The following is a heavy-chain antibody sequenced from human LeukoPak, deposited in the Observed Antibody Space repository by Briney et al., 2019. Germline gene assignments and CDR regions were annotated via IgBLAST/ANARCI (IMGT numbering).Heavy chain of an antibody. CDR3: ARWLQLPNAFDI. V-gene: IGHV4-59*01. J-gene: IGHJ3*02. D-gene: IGHD5-24*01. CDR2: IYYSGST. Sequence: SETLSLTCTVSGGSISSYYWSWIRQPPGKGLEWIGYIYYSGSTNYNPSLKSRVTISVDTSKNQFSLKLSSVTVADTAVYCCARWLQLPNAFDIWGQGTMVTVSS. CDR1: GGSISSYY.